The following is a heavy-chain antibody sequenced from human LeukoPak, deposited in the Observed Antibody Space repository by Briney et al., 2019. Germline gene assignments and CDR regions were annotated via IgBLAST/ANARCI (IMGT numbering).Heavy chain of an antibody. V-gene: IGHV1-69*06. Sequence: GASVKVSCKASGGTFSSYAISWVRPPPGQGLEWMGGIIPIFGTANYAQKFQGRVTITADKSTSTAYMELSSLRSEDTAVYYCARGGGSGYDAPADYWGQGTLVTVSS. D-gene: IGHD5-12*01. J-gene: IGHJ4*02. CDR3: ARGGGSGYDAPADY. CDR1: GGTFSSYA. CDR2: IIPIFGTA.